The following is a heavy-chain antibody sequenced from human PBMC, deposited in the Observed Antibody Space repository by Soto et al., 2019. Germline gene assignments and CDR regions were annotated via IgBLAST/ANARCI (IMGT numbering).Heavy chain of an antibody. Sequence: PGGTLRLSSAASGFSSSNYAMHCVRQTPGNGLEWVSSISTSIDAAYYSDSVKGRCTISRDDSKNTLYLQMNSLRAEDSAVYYCAKDLTGAPRHFDYWGQGT. V-gene: IGHV3-23*01. CDR3: AKDLTGAPRHFDY. CDR1: GFSSSNYA. CDR2: ISTSIDAA. J-gene: IGHJ4*02.